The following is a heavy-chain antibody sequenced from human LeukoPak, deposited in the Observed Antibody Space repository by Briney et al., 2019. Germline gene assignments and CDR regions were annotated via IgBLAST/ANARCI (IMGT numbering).Heavy chain of an antibody. V-gene: IGHV4-59*01. Sequence: SETLSLTCTVSGGSISSYYWSWIRQPPGKGLEWIGYIYYSGSTNYNPSLKSRVTISVDTSKYQFSLKLSSVTAADTAVYYCARVSWDIVVVPAAIGFDYWGQGTLVTVSS. CDR2: IYYSGST. CDR1: GGSISSYY. J-gene: IGHJ4*02. D-gene: IGHD2-2*02. CDR3: ARVSWDIVVVPAAIGFDY.